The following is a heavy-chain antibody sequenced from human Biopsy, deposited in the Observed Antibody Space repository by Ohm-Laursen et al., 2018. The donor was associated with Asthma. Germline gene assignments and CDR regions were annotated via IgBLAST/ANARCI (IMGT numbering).Heavy chain of an antibody. V-gene: IGHV4-59*12. CDR3: ARGSSSRLSQWELLISGGKRAHSYYGMDV. D-gene: IGHD1-26*01. CDR1: GGSFSSNY. J-gene: IGHJ6*02. CDR2: SFHLGYT. Sequence: SDTLSLTCAVYGGSFSSNYWSWIRQTPGKGLEWLGDSFHLGYTNFNPSLTSRLTLSVETSKNQFSLRLSSVTAADTAVYYCARGSSSRLSQWELLISGGKRAHSYYGMDVWGQGTTVTVSS.